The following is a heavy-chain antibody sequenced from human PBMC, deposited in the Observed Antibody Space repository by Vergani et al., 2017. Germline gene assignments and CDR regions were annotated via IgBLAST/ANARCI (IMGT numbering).Heavy chain of an antibody. D-gene: IGHD3-10*01. J-gene: IGHJ6*03. Sequence: QVQLVQSGAEVKKPGASVKVSCKASGYTFTSYYMHWVRQAPGQGIEWMGIIKPSGGSKSYAQKFQGRVTMTRDTCTSTGYIELSSLRSEDTAVYWCARDWGFGEFGIYYYMDVWGKGTTVTVSS. CDR3: ARDWGFGEFGIYYYMDV. CDR2: IKPSGGSK. CDR1: GYTFTSYY. V-gene: IGHV1-46*01.